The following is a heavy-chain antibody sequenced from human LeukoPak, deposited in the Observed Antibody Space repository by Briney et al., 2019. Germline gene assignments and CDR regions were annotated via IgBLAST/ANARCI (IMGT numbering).Heavy chain of an antibody. CDR2: ISGSGGST. CDR3: TRSSGPRSPYYYDSSGYPVYYFDY. V-gene: IGHV3-23*01. CDR1: GFTFSSYA. D-gene: IGHD3-22*01. Sequence: GGSLRLSCAASGFTFSSYAMSWVRQAPGKGLEWVSAISGSGGSTYYADSVKGRFTIPRDNSKNTLYLQMNSLRAEDTAVYYCTRSSGPRSPYYYDSSGYPVYYFDYWGQGTLVTVSS. J-gene: IGHJ4*02.